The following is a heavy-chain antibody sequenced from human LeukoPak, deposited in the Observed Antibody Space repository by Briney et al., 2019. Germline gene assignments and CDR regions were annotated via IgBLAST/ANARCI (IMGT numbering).Heavy chain of an antibody. CDR2: IHPSGTI. V-gene: IGHV4-38-2*02. CDR1: GFSISSGYY. D-gene: IGHD1-1*01. CDR3: AREAERRVVN. J-gene: IGHJ4*02. Sequence: SETLSLTCVVSGFSISSGYYWGWIRQPPGKGLEWIGNIHPSGTIFHNSSLNSRVTMSIDTSKNQFSLKLRSVTAADTAVYYCAREAERRVVNWGQGNLVTVSS.